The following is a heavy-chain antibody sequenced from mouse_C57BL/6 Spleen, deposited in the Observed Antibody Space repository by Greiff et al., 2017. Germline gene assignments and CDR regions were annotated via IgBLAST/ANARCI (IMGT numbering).Heavy chain of an antibody. V-gene: IGHV1-85*01. Sequence: VKVVESGPELVKPGASVKLSCKASGYTFTSYDINWVKQRPGQGLEWIGWIYPRDGSTKYNEKFKGKATLTVDTSSSTAYMELHSLTSEDSAVYFCARSGYGNRFAYWGQGTLVTVSA. J-gene: IGHJ3*01. CDR3: ARSGYGNRFAY. CDR1: GYTFTSYD. D-gene: IGHD2-1*01. CDR2: IYPRDGST.